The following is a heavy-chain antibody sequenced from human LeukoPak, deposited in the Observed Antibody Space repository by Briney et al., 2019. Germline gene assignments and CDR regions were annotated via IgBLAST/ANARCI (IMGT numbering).Heavy chain of an antibody. V-gene: IGHV4-30-4*01. CDR2: IYYSGST. Sequence: SATLSLTCTVSGGSISSGDYYWSWIRPPPGKGLEWIGYIYYSGSTYYNPSLKSRVTISVDTSKNQFSLKLSSVTAADTAVYYCARAVVPAATELGDWFDPWGQGTLVTVSS. J-gene: IGHJ5*02. D-gene: IGHD2-2*01. CDR1: GGSISSGDYY. CDR3: ARAVVPAATELGDWFDP.